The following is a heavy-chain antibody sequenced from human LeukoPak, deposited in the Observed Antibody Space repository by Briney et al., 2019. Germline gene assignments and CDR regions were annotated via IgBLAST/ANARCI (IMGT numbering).Heavy chain of an antibody. Sequence: SETLSLTCAVYGGSFSGYYWSWIRQPPGKGLEWIGEINHSGSTNYNPSLKSRVTISVDTSKNQFSLKLSSVTAADTAVYYCARPAGWLPRYYFEYWGQGTLVTVSS. CDR3: ARPAGWLPRYYFEY. CDR1: GGSFSGYY. D-gene: IGHD5-24*01. V-gene: IGHV4-34*01. CDR2: INHSGST. J-gene: IGHJ4*02.